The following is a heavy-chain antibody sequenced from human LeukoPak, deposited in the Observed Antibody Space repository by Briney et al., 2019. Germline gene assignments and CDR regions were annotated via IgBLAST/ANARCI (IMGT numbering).Heavy chain of an antibody. CDR3: AKSGAYDGRIDY. CDR1: GFTFSSYA. J-gene: IGHJ4*02. Sequence: GGSLRLSCAASGFTFSSYAMHWVRQAPGKGLGWVALISYDGNNKWYPDSVKGRFTISRDNSKNTLYLQMNSLRAEDTAVYYCAKSGAYDGRIDYWGQGTPVTVSS. CDR2: ISYDGNNK. D-gene: IGHD5-12*01. V-gene: IGHV3-30-3*01.